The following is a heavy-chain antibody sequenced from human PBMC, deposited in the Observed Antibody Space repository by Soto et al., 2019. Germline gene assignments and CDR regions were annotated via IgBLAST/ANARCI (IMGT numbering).Heavy chain of an antibody. D-gene: IGHD3-10*01. CDR2: VSYDGSTK. CDR3: LRDLVANNPPYFDY. J-gene: IGHJ4*01. CDR1: GFTFSNYG. Sequence: QVQLVESGGGVVQPGRSLRLSCAASGFTFSNYGMHWVRQAPGKGLEWVAVVSYDGSTKYYADSVKGRFTISRDNSKSTWYLKMNSLRPEARAFHSFLRDLVANNPPYFDYWAKETRSPSPQ. V-gene: IGHV3-30*03.